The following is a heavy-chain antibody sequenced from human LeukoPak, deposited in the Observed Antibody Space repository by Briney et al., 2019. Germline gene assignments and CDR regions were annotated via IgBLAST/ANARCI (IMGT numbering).Heavy chain of an antibody. Sequence: PSEILSLTCTVSGGSITSYYWIWIRQSPGRGLEWIGHIYHTGDTTYNPALKSRATMSVDTAKNQFSLKLSSVTVADTAMYYCARTPGWYYLGMDVWGKGTTVTVSS. CDR3: ARTPGWYYLGMDV. CDR2: IYHTGDT. CDR1: GGSITSYY. D-gene: IGHD6-19*01. J-gene: IGHJ6*04. V-gene: IGHV4-59*01.